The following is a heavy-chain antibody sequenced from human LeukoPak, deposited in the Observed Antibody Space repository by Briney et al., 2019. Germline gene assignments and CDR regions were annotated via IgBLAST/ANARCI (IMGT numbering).Heavy chain of an antibody. V-gene: IGHV4-39*07. J-gene: IGHJ5*02. D-gene: IGHD5-18*01. CDR2: IFYSGST. CDR3: ARRGSSYGISGANWFDP. CDR1: GGSISTSSYY. Sequence: PSETLSLTCTVSGGSISTSSYYWGWVRQPPGKGLEWIGNIFYSGSTYYSPSLKSRVTISLDTSRNQFSLKLNSVTAADTAIYYCARRGSSYGISGANWFDPWGQGTLVTVSS.